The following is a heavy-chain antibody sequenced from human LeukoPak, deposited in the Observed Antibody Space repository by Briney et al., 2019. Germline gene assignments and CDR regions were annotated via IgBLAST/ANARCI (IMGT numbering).Heavy chain of an antibody. Sequence: GGSLRLSCAASGFTFSDYYMSWIRQAPGKGLEWVSYTSGSSGHTNYGDSVKGRFTISRDNAKNSLYLQMNTLRAEDTAVYYCARVLGGGSCDYWGQGTLVTVSS. CDR3: ARVLGGGSCDY. V-gene: IGHV3-11*05. D-gene: IGHD2-15*01. CDR1: GFTFSDYY. J-gene: IGHJ4*02. CDR2: TSGSSGHT.